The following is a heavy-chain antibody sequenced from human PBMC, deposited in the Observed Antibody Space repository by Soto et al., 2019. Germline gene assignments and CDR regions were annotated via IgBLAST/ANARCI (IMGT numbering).Heavy chain of an antibody. V-gene: IGHV3-11*01. CDR2: ISSSGSTI. CDR1: GFTFSDYY. J-gene: IGHJ3*02. D-gene: IGHD2-2*01. Sequence: GGSLRLSCAASGFTFSDYYMSWIRQAPGKGLEWVSYISSSGSTIYYADSVKGRFTISRDNAKNSLYLQMNSLRAEDTAVYYCAREMVGYCSSTSCHAGDAFDIWGQGTMVTVSS. CDR3: AREMVGYCSSTSCHAGDAFDI.